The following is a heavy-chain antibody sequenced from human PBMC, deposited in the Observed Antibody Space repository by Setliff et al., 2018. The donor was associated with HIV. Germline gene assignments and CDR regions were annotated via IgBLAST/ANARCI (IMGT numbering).Heavy chain of an antibody. CDR1: GFTFNNYG. Sequence: GGSLRLSCAASGFTFNNYGIHWVRQAPGKGLEWVAVIWYDDTNKYYADSVRGRFTISRDKSKRTVYLQMNSLRTDDTAVYYCAKVYCGGDCYSGPDYWGQGTLVTVSS. J-gene: IGHJ4*02. CDR2: IWYDDTNK. V-gene: IGHV3-33*03. CDR3: AKVYCGGDCYSGPDY. D-gene: IGHD2-21*02.